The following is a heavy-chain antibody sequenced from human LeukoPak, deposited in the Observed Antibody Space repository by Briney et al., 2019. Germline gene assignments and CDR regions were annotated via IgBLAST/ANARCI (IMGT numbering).Heavy chain of an antibody. CDR3: VLDLFSSFAFDI. D-gene: IGHD3/OR15-3a*01. J-gene: IGHJ3*02. CDR2: INSDGGST. CDR1: GFTFSRYW. Sequence: GGSLRLSCAASGFTFSRYWMHWVRQAPGKGLLWVSRINSDGGSTYYADSVKGRFTTSRDNAKNALHLQMNSLTAEDTAVYYCVLDLFSSFAFDIWGQGTMVTVSS. V-gene: IGHV3-74*01.